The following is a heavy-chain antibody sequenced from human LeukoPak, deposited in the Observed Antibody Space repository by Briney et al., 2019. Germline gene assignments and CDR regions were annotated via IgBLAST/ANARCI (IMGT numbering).Heavy chain of an antibody. CDR2: ISAYNGNT. CDR3: AREWGGYCTNGVCYIRAFDI. Sequence: ASVKVSCRASGYTFTSYGISWVRQAPGQGLEWMGWISAYNGNTNYAQKLQGRVTMTTDTSTSTAYMELRSLRSDDTAVYYCAREWGGYCTNGVCYIRAFDIWGQGTMVTVSS. J-gene: IGHJ3*02. V-gene: IGHV1-18*01. D-gene: IGHD2-8*01. CDR1: GYTFTSYG.